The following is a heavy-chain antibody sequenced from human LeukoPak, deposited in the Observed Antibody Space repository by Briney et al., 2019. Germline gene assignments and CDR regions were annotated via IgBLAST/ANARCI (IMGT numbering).Heavy chain of an antibody. CDR3: ARHENIVVVAAATAFDY. V-gene: IGHV4-39*01. CDR1: GGSISSSSHF. D-gene: IGHD2-15*01. J-gene: IGHJ4*02. Sequence: SETLSLTCSVSGGSISSSSHFWGWIRQPPGKGLEWIGSIYYSGNTYYNPSLKSRVTMSVDTSKNHFSLNVTSVTAADTAMYYCARHENIVVVAAATAFDYWGQGTLVTVSS. CDR2: IYYSGNT.